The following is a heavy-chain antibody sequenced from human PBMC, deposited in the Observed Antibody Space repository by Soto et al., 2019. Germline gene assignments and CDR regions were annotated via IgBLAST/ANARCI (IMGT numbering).Heavy chain of an antibody. CDR3: TTPSEYCTNGVCYRGSLVYYYYGMDV. CDR2: IKSKTDGGTT. Sequence: PGGSLRLSCAASGFTFSNAWMNWVRQAPGKGLEWVGRIKSKTDGGTTDYAAPVKGRFTISRDDSKNTLYLQMNSLKTEDTAVYYCTTPSEYCTNGVCYRGSLVYYYYGMDVWGQGTTVTVSS. CDR1: GFTFSNAW. D-gene: IGHD2-8*01. J-gene: IGHJ6*02. V-gene: IGHV3-15*07.